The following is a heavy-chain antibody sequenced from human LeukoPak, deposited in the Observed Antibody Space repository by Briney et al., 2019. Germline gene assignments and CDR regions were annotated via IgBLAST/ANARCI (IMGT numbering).Heavy chain of an antibody. CDR2: INWNGGST. CDR3: ARPRSNNWSYVGAFDI. CDR1: GFTFDDYG. D-gene: IGHD1-7*01. J-gene: IGHJ3*02. V-gene: IGHV3-20*01. Sequence: GGSLRLSCAASGFTFDDYGMSWVRQAPGKGLEWVSGINWNGGSTGYADSVKGRFTISRDNAKNSLYLQMNSLRAEDTALYHCARPRSNNWSYVGAFDIWGQGTMVTVSS.